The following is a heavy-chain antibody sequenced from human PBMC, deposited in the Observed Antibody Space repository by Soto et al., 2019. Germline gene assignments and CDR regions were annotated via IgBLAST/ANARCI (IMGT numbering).Heavy chain of an antibody. V-gene: IGHV1-69*13. CDR2: IIPIFGTA. Sequence: SVKVSCKASGGTFSSYAISSVRQAPGQGLEWMGGIIPIFGTANYAQKFQGRVTITADESTSTAYMELSSLRSEDTAVYYCARDGVAAAGTSWFDPWGQGTLVTVSS. D-gene: IGHD6-13*01. CDR1: GGTFSSYA. CDR3: ARDGVAAAGTSWFDP. J-gene: IGHJ5*02.